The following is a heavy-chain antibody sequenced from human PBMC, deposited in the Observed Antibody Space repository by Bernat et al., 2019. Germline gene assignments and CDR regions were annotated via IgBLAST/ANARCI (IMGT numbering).Heavy chain of an antibody. V-gene: IGHV3-21*01. CDR2: ISSSSYI. Sequence: EVQLVESGGGPVKPGGSLRLSCAASGFTFSSYSMNWVRQAPGKGLEWVSSISSSSYIYYADSVKGRFTVSEDNAKNSLYLQMNSLRAEDTAVYYCAGDRGGDYRYYFDYWGQGTLVTVSS. CDR1: GFTFSSYS. CDR3: AGDRGGDYRYYFDY. J-gene: IGHJ4*02. D-gene: IGHD2-21*02.